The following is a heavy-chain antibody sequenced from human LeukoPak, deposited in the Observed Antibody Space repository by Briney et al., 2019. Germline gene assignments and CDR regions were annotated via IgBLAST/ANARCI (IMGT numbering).Heavy chain of an antibody. CDR2: IKQDGSKK. Sequence: GSLRLSCVASGFPFSSYWMTWVRQAPGKGLEWVANIKQDGSKKSYVDSVKGRFTISRDNTKNALYLQMNNLRADDTAVYFCARDSRWLLDYWGQGTLITVSS. D-gene: IGHD6-19*01. V-gene: IGHV3-7*03. J-gene: IGHJ4*02. CDR3: ARDSRWLLDY. CDR1: GFPFSSYW.